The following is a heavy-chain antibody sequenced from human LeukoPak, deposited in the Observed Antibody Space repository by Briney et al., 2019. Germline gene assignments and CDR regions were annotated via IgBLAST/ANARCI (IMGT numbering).Heavy chain of an antibody. Sequence: SETLSLTCAVYGGSFSGYYWSWIRQPPGKGLEWIGEINHSGSTNYNPSLKSRVTISVDTSKNQFSLKLSSVTAADTAVYYCARHPRQDYDFWSGYGMRTGFDPWGQGTLVTVSS. D-gene: IGHD3-3*01. CDR2: INHSGST. CDR3: ARHPRQDYDFWSGYGMRTGFDP. CDR1: GGSFSGYY. V-gene: IGHV4-34*01. J-gene: IGHJ5*02.